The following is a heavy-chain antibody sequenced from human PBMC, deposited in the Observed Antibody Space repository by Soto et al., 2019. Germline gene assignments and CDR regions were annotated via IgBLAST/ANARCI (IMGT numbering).Heavy chain of an antibody. CDR1: GFTFSSYS. J-gene: IGHJ4*02. CDR2: ISSSSSYI. Sequence: EVQVVESGGGLVKPGGSLRLSCAGSGFTFSSYSMNWVRQAPGKGLEWVSFISSSSSYIYYADSVKGRFTISRDNAKNSLYLQLNSLRAEDTAVYYCATQTAVDSFPFDYWGQGTLVTVSS. CDR3: ATQTAVDSFPFDY. V-gene: IGHV3-21*01. D-gene: IGHD6-19*01.